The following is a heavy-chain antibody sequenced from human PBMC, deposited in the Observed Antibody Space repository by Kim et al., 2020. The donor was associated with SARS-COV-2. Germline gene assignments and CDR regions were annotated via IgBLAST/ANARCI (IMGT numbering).Heavy chain of an antibody. V-gene: IGHV3-48*02. Sequence: DSVKGRFTIFRDNAKNSLYLQMNSLTDEDTAVYYCARDLYLYENTGPIDFWGQGTLVTVSS. CDR3: ARDLYLYENTGPIDF. D-gene: IGHD3-22*01. J-gene: IGHJ4*02.